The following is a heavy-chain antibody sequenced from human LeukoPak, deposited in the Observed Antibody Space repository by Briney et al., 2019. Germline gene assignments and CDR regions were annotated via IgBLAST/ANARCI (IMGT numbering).Heavy chain of an antibody. CDR2: IHYSGRT. CDR1: GFTFSDYY. J-gene: IGHJ6*03. V-gene: IGHV4-38-2*01. Sequence: PGGSLRLSCAASGFTFSDYYMSWIRQAPGKGLEWIATIHYSGRTYYNPSLKSRGTISVDTSQNQFSLRLSSLTAADTAVYYCARILARQFTSFSDSSPYTYYYMDVWGKGTTVTVSS. D-gene: IGHD2/OR15-2a*01. CDR3: ARILARQFTSFSDSSPYTYYYMDV.